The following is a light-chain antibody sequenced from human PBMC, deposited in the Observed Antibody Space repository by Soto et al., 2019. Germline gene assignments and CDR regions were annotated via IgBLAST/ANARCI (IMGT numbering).Light chain of an antibody. J-gene: IGKJ1*01. V-gene: IGKV3-15*01. CDR3: QQYNKWPPT. Sequence: EFVLPQSPGTLSFSPGERATLSCRASQSVSTSYLAWYQQKPGQAPRLLIYGASTRDTGISARFSGSGSGTEFTLTISSLQSGDFAVYHCQQYNKWPPTFGQGTKVDIK. CDR1: QSVSTSY. CDR2: GAS.